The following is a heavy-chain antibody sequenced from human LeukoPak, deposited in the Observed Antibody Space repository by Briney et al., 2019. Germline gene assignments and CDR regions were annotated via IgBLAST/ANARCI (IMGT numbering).Heavy chain of an antibody. D-gene: IGHD3-16*01. V-gene: IGHV4-59*01. CDR2: IYYSGST. Sequence: SETLSLTCTVSGGSISGYYWSWLRQPPGKGLEWIGYIYYSGSTNYNPSLKSRVTISVDTSKNQFSLKLSSVTAADTAVYYCARVKFDYYYYMDVWGKGTTVTVSS. CDR3: ARVKFDYYYYMDV. CDR1: GGSISGYY. J-gene: IGHJ6*03.